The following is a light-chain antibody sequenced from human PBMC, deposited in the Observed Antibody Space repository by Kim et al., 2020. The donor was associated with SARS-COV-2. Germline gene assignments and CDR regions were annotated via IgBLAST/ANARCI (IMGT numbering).Light chain of an antibody. Sequence: GPRVTISCSGSSSNVGRHFVNWYQHLPGTAPKVFIYNDNQRPSGVPDRFSGSRSGTSASLAISGLQSEDEADYYCATWDVSLNGWVFGGGTKLTVL. CDR2: NDN. CDR3: ATWDVSLNGWV. J-gene: IGLJ3*02. V-gene: IGLV1-44*01. CDR1: SSNVGRHF.